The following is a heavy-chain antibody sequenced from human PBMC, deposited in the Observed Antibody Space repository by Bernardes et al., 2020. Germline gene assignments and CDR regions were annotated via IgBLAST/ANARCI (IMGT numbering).Heavy chain of an antibody. CDR3: ARLVTTNYYYYYGMDV. CDR1: GFTFSSFC. CDR2: IKEEGSEK. Sequence: GGSLRLSCAASGFTFSSFCMTWVRQAPGKGLEWVANIKEEGSEKYYVDSVKGRFTISRDNAEKSLYLQMNSLRAEDTAVYYCARLVTTNYYYYYGMDVWGQGTTVTVSS. D-gene: IGHD6-6*01. V-gene: IGHV3-7*03. J-gene: IGHJ6*02.